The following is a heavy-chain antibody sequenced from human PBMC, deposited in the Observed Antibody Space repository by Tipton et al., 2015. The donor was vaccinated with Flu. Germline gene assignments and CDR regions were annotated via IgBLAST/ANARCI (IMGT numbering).Heavy chain of an antibody. CDR2: INRNGNT. CDR3: AREYCSGGSCYRDAFDI. Sequence: LRLSCTVSGDSIRSNYYWAWIRQPPGRGLEWIGNINRNGNTYHNPSLKSRVTISVDTSRNQFSLKLSSVTAADTAVYYCAREYCSGGSCYRDAFDIWGQGTMVTVSS. J-gene: IGHJ3*02. D-gene: IGHD2-15*01. V-gene: IGHV4-38-2*02. CDR1: GDSIRSNYY.